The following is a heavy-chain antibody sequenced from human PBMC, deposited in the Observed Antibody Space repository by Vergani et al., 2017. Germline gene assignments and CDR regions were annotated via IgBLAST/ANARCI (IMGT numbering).Heavy chain of an antibody. CDR1: GGTFSSYA. V-gene: IGHV1-69*13. CDR3: ARGGKYSYGTHAFDY. J-gene: IGHJ4*02. Sequence: QVQLVQSGAEVKKPGASVKVSCKASGGTFSSYAISWVRQAPGQGLEWMGRIIPIFGTANYAQKFQGRVTITADESTSTAYMQLSSLRSEDTAVYYCARGGKYSYGTHAFDYWGQGTLVTVSS. CDR2: IIPIFGTA. D-gene: IGHD5-18*01.